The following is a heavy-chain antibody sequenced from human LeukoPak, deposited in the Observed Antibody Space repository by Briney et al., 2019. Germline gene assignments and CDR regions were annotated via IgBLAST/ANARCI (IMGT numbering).Heavy chain of an antibody. CDR3: ARDKYSSGWFDVCDF. V-gene: IGHV1-18*01. J-gene: IGHJ4*02. CDR1: GYTFTSYG. D-gene: IGHD6-19*01. Sequence: GESLKVSCKASGYTFTSYGISWVRQAPGQGLEWMGWISAYNGNTNYAQKLQGRVTITTDTSTSTAYMELRSLRSDDTAVYFCARDKYSSGWFDVCDFWGQGTLVTVSS. CDR2: ISAYNGNT.